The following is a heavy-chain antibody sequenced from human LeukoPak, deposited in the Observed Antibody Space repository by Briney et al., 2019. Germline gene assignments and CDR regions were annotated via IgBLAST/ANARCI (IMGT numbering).Heavy chain of an antibody. V-gene: IGHV4-34*01. CDR3: ARAPYGDYVGVYFDY. Sequence: PSETLSLTCAVYGGSFSGYYWSWIRQPPGKGLEWIGEINHSGSTNYNPSLKSRVTISVDTSKNQFSLKLSSVTAAHTAVYYCARAPYGDYVGVYFDYWGQGTLVTVSS. J-gene: IGHJ4*02. CDR2: INHSGST. CDR1: GGSFSGYY. D-gene: IGHD4-17*01.